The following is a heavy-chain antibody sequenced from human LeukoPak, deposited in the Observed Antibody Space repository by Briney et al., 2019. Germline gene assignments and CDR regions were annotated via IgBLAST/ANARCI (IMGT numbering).Heavy chain of an antibody. J-gene: IGHJ6*02. Sequence: GGSLRLPCAASGFTFSSYAMHWVRQAPGKGLEWVAVISYDGSNKYYTDSVKGRFTISRDNSKNTLYLQMNSLRAEDTDVYYCAREEGASSIDVWGHGTTVTLSS. CDR3: AREEGASSIDV. D-gene: IGHD1-26*01. CDR1: GFTFSSYA. CDR2: ISYDGSNK. V-gene: IGHV3-30*04.